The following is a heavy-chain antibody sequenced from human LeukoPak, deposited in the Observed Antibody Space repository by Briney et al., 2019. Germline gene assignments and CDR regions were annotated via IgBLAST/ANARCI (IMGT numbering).Heavy chain of an antibody. D-gene: IGHD3-16*01. CDR3: GSSRGEGFDY. CDR2: ISSGSSYI. Sequence: GGSLRLSCAASGFTFSSYSMNWVRQAPGKGLEWVSSISSGSSYIYYADSVKGRFTISRDNAKNSLYLQMNSLRAEDTAVYYCGSSRGEGFDYWGKGTLVTSPQ. V-gene: IGHV3-21*01. J-gene: IGHJ4*02. CDR1: GFTFSSYS.